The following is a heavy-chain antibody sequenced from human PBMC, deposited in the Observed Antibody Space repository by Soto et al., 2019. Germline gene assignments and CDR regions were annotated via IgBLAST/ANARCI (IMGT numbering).Heavy chain of an antibody. Sequence: QVQLVQSGAEAKKPGSSVKVSCKTSGGTFSSYAISWVRQAPGQGLEWMGGFIAMLGTPTYAKKVQSRATITADESLTSSYLELRSLRSEDTAVYFCARGAMAKFDYWGQGTVVTVSS. V-gene: IGHV1-69*01. CDR1: GGTFSSYA. D-gene: IGHD5-18*01. CDR2: FIAMLGTP. J-gene: IGHJ4*02. CDR3: ARGAMAKFDY.